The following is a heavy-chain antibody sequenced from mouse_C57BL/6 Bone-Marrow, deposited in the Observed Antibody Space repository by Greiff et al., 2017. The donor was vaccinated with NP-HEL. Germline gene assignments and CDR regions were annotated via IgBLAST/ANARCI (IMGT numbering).Heavy chain of an antibody. CDR1: GFTFTDYY. Sequence: EVQGVESGPVLVKPGPSVKISCKASGFTFTDYYMHWVKQSHGKSLEWIGLVYPYNGGTSYNQKFKGKATLTVDTSSSTAYMELNSLTSEDSAVYYCARDGGSGDGYSYWYFDVWGTGTTVTVSS. V-gene: IGHV1-36*01. CDR2: VYPYNGGT. J-gene: IGHJ1*03. D-gene: IGHD2-3*01. CDR3: ARDGGSGDGYSYWYFDV.